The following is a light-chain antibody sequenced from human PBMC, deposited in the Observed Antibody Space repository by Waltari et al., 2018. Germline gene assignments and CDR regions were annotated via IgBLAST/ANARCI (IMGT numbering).Light chain of an antibody. J-gene: IGKJ2*01. V-gene: IGKV3-15*01. CDR3: QQYHEWTYT. Sequence: ETLMIQSPATLSVSPGETVTLPCRASQSVSNTVAWYQQTPGQPPRLLIYAAFSRGNAIPCRFGGSAAWTEFAFTITPLQSEDGGVYDCQQYHEWTYTFGQGTKLEI. CDR2: AAF. CDR1: QSVSNT.